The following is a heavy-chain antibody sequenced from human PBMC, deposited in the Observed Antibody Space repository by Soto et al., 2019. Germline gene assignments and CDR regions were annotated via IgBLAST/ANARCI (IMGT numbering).Heavy chain of an antibody. D-gene: IGHD4-17*01. J-gene: IGHJ4*02. Sequence: QLQLQESGPGLVKPSETLSLTCTVSGGSISSSSYYWGWIRQPPGKGLEWIGSIYYSGSTYYNPSLKSRVTISVDTSKNQFSLKLSSVTAADTAVYYCARHVWAFYGDYEGLGEGSYFDYWGQGALVTVSS. CDR1: GGSISSSSYY. CDR2: IYYSGST. CDR3: ARHVWAFYGDYEGLGEGSYFDY. V-gene: IGHV4-39*01.